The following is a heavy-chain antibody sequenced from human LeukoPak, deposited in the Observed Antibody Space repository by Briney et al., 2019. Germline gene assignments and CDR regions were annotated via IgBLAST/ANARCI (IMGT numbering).Heavy chain of an antibody. D-gene: IGHD2-21*01. CDR1: GFTFSAHW. Sequence: GGSLRLSCAASGFTFSAHWMSWVRQAPGKGLEWVANIKEDGSEKYYVDSVKGRFTISRDIAKNSLYLQMNSLRAEDTAVYYCARDLYFQYWGQGTLVTVSS. CDR3: ARDLYFQY. CDR2: IKEDGSEK. V-gene: IGHV3-7*01. J-gene: IGHJ4*02.